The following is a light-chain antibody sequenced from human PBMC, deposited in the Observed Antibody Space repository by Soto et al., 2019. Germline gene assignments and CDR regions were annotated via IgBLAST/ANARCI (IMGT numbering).Light chain of an antibody. Sequence: QSVLTQPPSVSADSGQKVTISCSGSSSNIGNNYVSWYQQFPGTAPKLLIYDNNKRPSGIPDRFSGSKSGTSATLGITGLQTGDEADYYCGTWDSSLSAGVFGGGTKLTVL. CDR1: SSNIGNNY. CDR2: DNN. J-gene: IGLJ2*01. V-gene: IGLV1-51*01. CDR3: GTWDSSLSAGV.